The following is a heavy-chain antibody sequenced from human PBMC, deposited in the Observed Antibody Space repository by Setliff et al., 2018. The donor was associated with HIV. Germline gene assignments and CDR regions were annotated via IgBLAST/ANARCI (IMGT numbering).Heavy chain of an antibody. CDR1: GYSLSTYA. CDR2: MNPNSGNT. J-gene: IGHJ6*03. CDR3: ARRGTGDYYYYYYMDV. D-gene: IGHD7-27*01. Sequence: ASVKVSCKASGYSLSTYAISWVRQATGQGLEWMGWMNPNSGNTGYAQKFQGRVIMTRNTSISTAYMELSSLRSEDTAVYYCARRGTGDYYYYYYMDVWGKGTTVTVSS. V-gene: IGHV1-8*01.